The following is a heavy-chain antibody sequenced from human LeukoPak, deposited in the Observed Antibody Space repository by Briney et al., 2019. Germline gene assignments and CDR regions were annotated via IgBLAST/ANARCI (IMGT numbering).Heavy chain of an antibody. V-gene: IGHV4-59*01. Sequence: SETLSLTGTVSVGSISSTYWSWFRQPQGKGLEWIGYIYNSGSTNYNPSLKSRVTISVDTSKNQFSLKLSSVTAADTAVYYCARFMGPRDSSGYYYDAFDIWGQGTMVTVSS. D-gene: IGHD3-22*01. CDR3: ARFMGPRDSSGYYYDAFDI. CDR1: VGSISSTY. J-gene: IGHJ3*02. CDR2: IYNSGST.